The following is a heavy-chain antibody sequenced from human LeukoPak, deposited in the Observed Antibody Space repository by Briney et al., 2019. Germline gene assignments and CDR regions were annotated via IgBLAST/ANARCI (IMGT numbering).Heavy chain of an antibody. CDR3: AKDGYYYDSSGYLWVD. CDR1: GFTVSSNY. V-gene: IGHV3-66*01. CDR2: IYSGGST. D-gene: IGHD3-22*01. Sequence: GGSLRLSCAASGFTVSSNYMSWVRQAPGKGLEWVSVIYSGGSTYYADSVKGRFTISRDNSKNTLYLQMNSLRAEDTAVYYCAKDGYYYDSSGYLWVDWGQGTLVTVSS. J-gene: IGHJ4*02.